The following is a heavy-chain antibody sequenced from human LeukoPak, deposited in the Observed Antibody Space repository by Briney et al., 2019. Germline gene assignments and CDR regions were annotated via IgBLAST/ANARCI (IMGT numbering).Heavy chain of an antibody. CDR1: GFTFSDYY. CDR3: ARVARDTVVTGIDY. J-gene: IGHJ4*02. Sequence: GGSLRLSCAASGFTFSDYYMSWIRQAPGKGLEWVSYISSSGSTIYYADSVKGRFTISRDNAKSSLYLQMNSLRAEDTAVYYCARVARDTVVTGIDYWGQGTLVTVSS. V-gene: IGHV3-11*01. CDR2: ISSSGSTI. D-gene: IGHD4-23*01.